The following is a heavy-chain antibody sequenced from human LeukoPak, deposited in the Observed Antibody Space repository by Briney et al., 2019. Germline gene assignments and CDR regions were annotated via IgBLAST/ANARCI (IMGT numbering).Heavy chain of an antibody. CDR3: ARDEGQWLPYYFEF. Sequence: SETLSLTCTVSGGSVSSGSCYWSWIRQPPGKGLEWIGYIYYSGSTNYNPSLKSRVTISVDTSKNQFSLKLSSVTAADTAVYFCARDEGQWLPYYFEFWGQGTLVIVSS. CDR1: GGSVSSGSCY. D-gene: IGHD3-22*01. J-gene: IGHJ4*02. V-gene: IGHV4-61*01. CDR2: IYYSGST.